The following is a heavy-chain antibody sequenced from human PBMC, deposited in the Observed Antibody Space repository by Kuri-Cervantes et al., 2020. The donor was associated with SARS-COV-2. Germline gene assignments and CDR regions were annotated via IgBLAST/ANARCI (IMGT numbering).Heavy chain of an antibody. CDR2: IYYNGST. CDR1: GVSVTTFGSY. CDR3: AREDLSVVVPAAFFDY. J-gene: IGHJ4*02. Sequence: SETLSLTCAVSGVSVTTFGSYWTWIRPPPGKGLEWVGYIYYNGSTYYNPSLKSRVTISVDTSKNQFSLKLSSVTAADTAVYYCAREDLSVVVPAAFFDYWGQGTLVTVSS. V-gene: IGHV4-31*02. D-gene: IGHD2-2*01.